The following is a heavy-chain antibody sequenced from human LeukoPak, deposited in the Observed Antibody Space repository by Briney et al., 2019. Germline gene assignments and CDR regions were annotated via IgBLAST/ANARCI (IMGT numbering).Heavy chain of an antibody. D-gene: IGHD3-10*01. Sequence: GRSLRLSCAASGFTFDDYAMHWVRQAPGKGLEWVSGISGSGGSTYYADSVKGRFTISRDNSKNTLYLQMNSLRAEDTALYYCAKSVRGPMVRVYWGQGTLVTVSS. V-gene: IGHV3-23*01. CDR2: ISGSGGST. CDR3: AKSVRGPMVRVY. J-gene: IGHJ4*02. CDR1: GFTFDDYA.